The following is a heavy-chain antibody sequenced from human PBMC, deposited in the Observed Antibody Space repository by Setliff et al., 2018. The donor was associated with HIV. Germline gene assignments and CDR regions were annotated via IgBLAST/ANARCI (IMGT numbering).Heavy chain of an antibody. V-gene: IGHV1-2*06. CDR1: GYAFSDYS. D-gene: IGHD6-13*01. Sequence: GASVKVSCKTSGYAFSDYSIHWVRQAPGQGLEWVGRINPDSRGTNYAQTFQGRVTMTRDTSANTAYMELSRLRSDDTAVFYCARGVKGIATTGKYHFDYWGQGTLVTVSS. CDR3: ARGVKGIATTGKYHFDY. J-gene: IGHJ4*02. CDR2: INPDSRGT.